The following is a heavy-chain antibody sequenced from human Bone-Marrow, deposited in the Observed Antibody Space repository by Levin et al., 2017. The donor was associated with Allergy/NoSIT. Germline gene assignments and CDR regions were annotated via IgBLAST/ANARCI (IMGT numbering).Heavy chain of an antibody. V-gene: IGHV3-23*01. Sequence: LSLTCAASGFSFSSYAMSWVRQAPGKGLEWVSALRGSGDSIYYADSVKGRFTVSRDNSKSTLYLQMNSLRAEDTAVYYCAKCKSGFGITTFGVGLDPWGQGTLVTVSS. J-gene: IGHJ5*02. D-gene: IGHD3-3*01. CDR3: AKCKSGFGITTFGVGLDP. CDR2: LRGSGDSI. CDR1: GFSFSSYA.